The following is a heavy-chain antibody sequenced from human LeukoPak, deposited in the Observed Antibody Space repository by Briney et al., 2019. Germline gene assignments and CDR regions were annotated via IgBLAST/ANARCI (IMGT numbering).Heavy chain of an antibody. V-gene: IGHV1-69*04. CDR2: IIPILGIA. CDR3: ARDLSEVQMATR. D-gene: IGHD5-24*01. CDR1: GGTFSSYA. Sequence: ASVKVSCKASGGTFSSYAFSWVRQAPGQGLEWMGRIIPILGIANYAQNFQGRVTITADKSTSTAYMELISLRSEDTAVYYCARDLSEVQMATRWGQGTLVTVSS. J-gene: IGHJ4*02.